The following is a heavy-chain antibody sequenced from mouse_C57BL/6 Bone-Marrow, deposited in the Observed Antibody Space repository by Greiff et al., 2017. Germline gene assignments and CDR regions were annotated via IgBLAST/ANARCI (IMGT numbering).Heavy chain of an antibody. V-gene: IGHV6-3*01. Sequence: EVKLMESGGGLVQPGGSMKLSCVASGFTFSNYWMNWVRQSPEKGLEWVAQIRLKSDNYATHYAESVKGRFTISRDDSKSSVYLQMNNLRAEDTGIYYCTGFITTVVAPSYAMDYWGQGTSVTVSS. J-gene: IGHJ4*01. CDR2: IRLKSDNYAT. D-gene: IGHD1-1*01. CDR3: TGFITTVVAPSYAMDY. CDR1: GFTFSNYW.